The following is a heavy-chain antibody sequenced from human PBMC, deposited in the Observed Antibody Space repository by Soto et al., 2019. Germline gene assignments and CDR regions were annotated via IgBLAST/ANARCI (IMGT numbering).Heavy chain of an antibody. J-gene: IGHJ6*02. CDR3: ARVGDCSGGSGYPIRYYYYGMDV. D-gene: IGHD2-15*01. CDR2: MNHNSGNA. V-gene: IGHV1-8*01. CDR1: GYTFTSYD. Sequence: ASVKVSCKDSGYTFTSYDIKSVRRATRQGPELRGWMNHNSGNAGYAQNFQGKVTMTRNTSISTANMEPSSLRSEDTAVYYCARVGDCSGGSGYPIRYYYYGMDVWGQGTRVTVSS.